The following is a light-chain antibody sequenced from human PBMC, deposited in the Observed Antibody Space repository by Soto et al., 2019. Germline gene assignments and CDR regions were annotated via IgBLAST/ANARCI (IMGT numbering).Light chain of an antibody. Sequence: QSVLTQPASVSGSPGQSITISCTGTSSDFGSYNLVSWYQQHPGKAPKLMIYEVSKRPSGVSNRFSGSKSGNTASLTISGLQAEDEADYYCCSYAGSSTLYVFGTGTQLTVL. V-gene: IGLV2-23*02. J-gene: IGLJ1*01. CDR3: CSYAGSSTLYV. CDR2: EVS. CDR1: SSDFGSYNL.